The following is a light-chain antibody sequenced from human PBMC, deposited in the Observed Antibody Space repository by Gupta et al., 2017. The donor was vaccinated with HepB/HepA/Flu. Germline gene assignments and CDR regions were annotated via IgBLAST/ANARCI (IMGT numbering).Light chain of an antibody. Sequence: SSELTQDPAVSVALGPTVRITCQGDSLSIYYASWYQQKPGQAPLLVSYAKNNRPSGIPGRFSGSSSRNTASLTITGAQAEDEADYYCMSRDSSGKSVVIGGGTKLTVL. V-gene: IGLV3-19*01. J-gene: IGLJ3*02. CDR3: MSRDSSGKSVV. CDR1: SLSIYY. CDR2: AKN.